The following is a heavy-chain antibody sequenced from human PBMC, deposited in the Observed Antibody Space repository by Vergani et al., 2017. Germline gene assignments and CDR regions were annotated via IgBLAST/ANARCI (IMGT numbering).Heavy chain of an antibody. J-gene: IGHJ4*02. D-gene: IGHD2-15*01. V-gene: IGHV2-5*02. CDR2: VFWVDDK. CDR1: GFSLTTRGVA. Sequence: QITLKESGPTLVKPTQTLTLTCTFSGFSLTTRGVAVGWIRQPTGKALEWLAIVFWVDDKRYSPSLRNRLTITRDTSRNQFVLTMTNIDPVDTATYYCTHRPDCSVCHCYDDYWGQGTLVTVSS. CDR3: THRPDCSVCHCYDDY.